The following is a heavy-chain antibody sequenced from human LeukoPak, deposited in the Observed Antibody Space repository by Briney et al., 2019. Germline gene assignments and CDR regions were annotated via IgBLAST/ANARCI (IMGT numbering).Heavy chain of an antibody. J-gene: IGHJ3*02. V-gene: IGHV3-72*01. Sequence: GGSLRLSCAASGFSFSDHYMDWVRQAPGKGLEWVGRTRNKANSYTTEYAASVRGRFTISRDDSKSSLYLQMNSLKTEDTAVYYCARVGSCSGGSCLPPRTDAFDIWGQGTMVTVSS. CDR2: TRNKANSYTT. CDR3: ARVGSCSGGSCLPPRTDAFDI. CDR1: GFSFSDHY. D-gene: IGHD2-15*01.